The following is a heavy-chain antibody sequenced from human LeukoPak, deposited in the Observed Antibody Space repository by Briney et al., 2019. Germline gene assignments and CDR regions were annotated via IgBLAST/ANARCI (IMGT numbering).Heavy chain of an antibody. D-gene: IGHD6-6*01. J-gene: IGHJ6*03. CDR1: GGTFSSYA. CDR2: IIPIFGTA. V-gene: IGHV1-69*05. Sequence: ASVKVSCKASGGTFSSYATSWVRQAPGQGLEWMGGIIPIFGTANYAQKFQGRVTITTDESTSTAYMELSSLRSEDTAVYYCARVTADTHSSSGYYYYMDVWGKGTTVTVSS. CDR3: ARVTADTHSSSGYYYYMDV.